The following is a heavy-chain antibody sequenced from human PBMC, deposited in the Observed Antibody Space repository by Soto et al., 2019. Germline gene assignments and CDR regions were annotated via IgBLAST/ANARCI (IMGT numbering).Heavy chain of an antibody. V-gene: IGHV1-18*01. CDR1: GYTFTSFG. J-gene: IGHJ6*02. Sequence: QVQLVQSGAEVKKPGASVKVSCKASGYTFTSFGISWVRQAPGQGLEWMGWINAYNVYNGNTNYAQNLQGRVTMTTDTSTSTAYMELRSLRSADTAVYYCARARIFYGLDVCGQGTTVTVSS. CDR2: INAYNVYNGNT. D-gene: IGHD2-15*01. CDR3: ARARIFYGLDV.